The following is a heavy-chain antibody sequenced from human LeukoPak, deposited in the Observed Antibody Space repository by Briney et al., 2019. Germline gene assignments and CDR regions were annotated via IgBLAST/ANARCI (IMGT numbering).Heavy chain of an antibody. Sequence: ASVKVSCKASGYTFTGYYMHWVRQAPGQGLEWMGRINPNSGGTNSAQKFQGRVTMTRDTSISTAYMELSRLRSDDTAVYYCARAPKGDWNYVFDYWGQGTLVTVSS. V-gene: IGHV1-2*06. J-gene: IGHJ4*02. CDR2: INPNSGGT. CDR1: GYTFTGYY. D-gene: IGHD1-7*01. CDR3: ARAPKGDWNYVFDY.